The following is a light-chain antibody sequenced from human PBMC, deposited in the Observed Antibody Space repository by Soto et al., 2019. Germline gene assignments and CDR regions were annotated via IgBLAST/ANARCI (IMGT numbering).Light chain of an antibody. CDR3: QQYNSYPYT. CDR1: QSVTLW. V-gene: IGKV1-5*03. CDR2: KAS. Sequence: DIQMTQSPSILSASVGDGVTIACRARQSVTLWLTWYQQKPGKAPKLLLYKASTLESGVPSRFSGNGSETDFTLTTMSLQPDDIGTYYCQQYNSYPYTFGQGTNLDIK. J-gene: IGKJ2*01.